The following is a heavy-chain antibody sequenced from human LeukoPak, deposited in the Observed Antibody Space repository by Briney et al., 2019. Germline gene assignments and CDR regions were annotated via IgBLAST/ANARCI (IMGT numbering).Heavy chain of an antibody. D-gene: IGHD3-22*01. Sequence: QTGGSLRLSCAASGFTFSSYGMHWVRQAPGKGLEWVAFIRYDGSNKYYADSVKGRFTISRDNSKNTLYLQMNSLRAEDTAVYYCSRTHYYDSSGYSDYWGQGTLVTVSS. J-gene: IGHJ4*02. CDR3: SRTHYYDSSGYSDY. CDR2: IRYDGSNK. V-gene: IGHV3-30*02. CDR1: GFTFSSYG.